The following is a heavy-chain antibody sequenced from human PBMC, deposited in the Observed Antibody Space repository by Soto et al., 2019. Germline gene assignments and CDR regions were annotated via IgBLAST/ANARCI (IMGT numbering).Heavy chain of an antibody. V-gene: IGHV1-3*01. Sequence: ASVKVSCKASGYTFASYAMHWVRQAPGQRLEWMGWINAGNGNTKYSQKFQGRVTITRDTSASTAYMELSSLRSEDTAVYYCAGERNDYGDPFDYSGQGTLVTVSS. CDR3: AGERNDYGDPFDY. D-gene: IGHD4-17*01. CDR2: INAGNGNT. CDR1: GYTFASYA. J-gene: IGHJ4*02.